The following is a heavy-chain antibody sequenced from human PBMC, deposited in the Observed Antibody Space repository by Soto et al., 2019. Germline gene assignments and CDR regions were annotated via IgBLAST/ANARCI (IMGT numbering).Heavy chain of an antibody. Sequence: SETLSLTCAVYGGSFSGYYWSWIRQPPGKGLEWIGEINHSGSTNYNPSLKSRVTISVDTSKNQFSLKLSSVTAADTAVYYCARVSPWYSSSIPYYWGQGTLVTVSS. CDR1: GGSFSGYY. V-gene: IGHV4-34*01. CDR2: INHSGST. J-gene: IGHJ4*02. CDR3: ARVSPWYSSSIPYY. D-gene: IGHD6-13*01.